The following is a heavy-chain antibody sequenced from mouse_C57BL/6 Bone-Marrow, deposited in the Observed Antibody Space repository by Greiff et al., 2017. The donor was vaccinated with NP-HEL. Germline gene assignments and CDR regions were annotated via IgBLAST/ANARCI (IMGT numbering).Heavy chain of an antibody. CDR3: ARWSYGYYAMDY. Sequence: QVQLQQPGAELVKPGASVKLSCKASGYTFTSYWMHWVKQRPGQGLEWIGMIHPNSGSTNYNEKFKSKATLTVDKSSSTAYMQLSSLTSEDSAVDYCARWSYGYYAMDYWGQGTSVTVSS. CDR1: GYTFTSYW. V-gene: IGHV1-64*01. J-gene: IGHJ4*01. CDR2: IHPNSGST. D-gene: IGHD1-1*01.